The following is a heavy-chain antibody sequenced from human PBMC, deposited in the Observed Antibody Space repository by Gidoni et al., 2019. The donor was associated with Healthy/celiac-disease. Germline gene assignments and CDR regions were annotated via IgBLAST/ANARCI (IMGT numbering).Heavy chain of an antibody. D-gene: IGHD2-15*01. CDR3: ATRERGVVSGIRD. CDR1: GGSISSSSYY. Sequence: QLQLQESGPGLVKPSEPLSLTCTVSGGSISSSSYYWGWIRQPPVKGLEWIGSIYYSGSTYYNPSLKSRVTISVDTSKNQFSLKLSSVTAADTAVYYCATRERGVVSGIRDWGQGTLVTVSS. V-gene: IGHV4-39*01. J-gene: IGHJ4*02. CDR2: IYYSGST.